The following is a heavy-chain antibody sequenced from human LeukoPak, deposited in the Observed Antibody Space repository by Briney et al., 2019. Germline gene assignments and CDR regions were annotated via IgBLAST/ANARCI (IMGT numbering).Heavy chain of an antibody. Sequence: GGSLRLSCAASGFTFRTYAMSWVRQAPGKGLEWVSAISGSGGSTYYADSVKGRFTISRDNSKNTLYLQMNSLRAEDTAVYYCAKVCGANCYYPDYWGQGAQVTVSS. V-gene: IGHV3-23*01. CDR1: GFTFRTYA. D-gene: IGHD2-21*02. CDR2: ISGSGGST. CDR3: AKVCGANCYYPDY. J-gene: IGHJ4*02.